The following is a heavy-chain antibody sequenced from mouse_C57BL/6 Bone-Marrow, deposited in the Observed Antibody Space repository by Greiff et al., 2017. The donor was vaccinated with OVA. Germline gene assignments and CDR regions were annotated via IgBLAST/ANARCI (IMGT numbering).Heavy chain of an antibody. J-gene: IGHJ3*01. D-gene: IGHD4-1*01. CDR3: ARYTGTAY. Sequence: LQQPGAELVKPGASVKVSCKASGYTFTSYWMHWVKQRPGQGLEWIGWIYPRDGSTKYNEKFKGKATLTVDTSSSTAYMELHSLTSEDSAVYFCARYTGTAYWGQGTLVTVSA. CDR1: GYTFTSYW. V-gene: IGHV1-85*01. CDR2: IYPRDGST.